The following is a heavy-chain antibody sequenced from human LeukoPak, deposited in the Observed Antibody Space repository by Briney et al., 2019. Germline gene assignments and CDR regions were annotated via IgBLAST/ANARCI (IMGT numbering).Heavy chain of an antibody. J-gene: IGHJ6*03. CDR1: GASISSYY. D-gene: IGHD2-8*01. CDR3: ARLIHYYYHMDV. Sequence: PSETLSLTCTVSGASISSYYWSWIRQPPGKGLEWIGYIYTSGSTNYNPSLKSRVTISEDTSKNQFSLSLSSVTAADTAVYYCARLIHYYYHMDVWGKGTTVTVSS. CDR2: IYTSGST. V-gene: IGHV4-4*09.